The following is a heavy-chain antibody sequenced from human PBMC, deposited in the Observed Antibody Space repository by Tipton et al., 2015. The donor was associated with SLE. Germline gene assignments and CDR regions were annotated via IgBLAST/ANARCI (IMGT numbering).Heavy chain of an antibody. D-gene: IGHD6-19*01. CDR2: IHPSGST. V-gene: IGHV4-61*02. J-gene: IGHJ4*02. Sequence: TLSLTCTVSGASITSGDYSWSWIRQPAGKGLEWIGRIHPSGSTKYNPSLTSRLTISVDTSKSQFSLNLNSVTAADTAVYYCAREGYSSGWDGDFDYWGQGQWSPSLQ. CDR3: AREGYSSGWDGDFDY. CDR1: GASITSGDYS.